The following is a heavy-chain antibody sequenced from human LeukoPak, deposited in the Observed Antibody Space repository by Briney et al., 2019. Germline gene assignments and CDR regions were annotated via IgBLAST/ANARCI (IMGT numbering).Heavy chain of an antibody. CDR3: ARHRVGAVAGIDWYFDL. V-gene: IGHV5-51*01. D-gene: IGHD6-19*01. CDR1: GYSFTSYW. J-gene: IGHJ2*01. CDR2: IYPGDSDT. Sequence: NSGESLKISCKGSGYSFTSYWIGWVRQMPGKGLEWMGIIYPGDSDTRYSPSFQGRVTISADKSISTAYLQWSSLKASDTAMYYCARHRVGAVAGIDWYFDLWGRGTLVTVSS.